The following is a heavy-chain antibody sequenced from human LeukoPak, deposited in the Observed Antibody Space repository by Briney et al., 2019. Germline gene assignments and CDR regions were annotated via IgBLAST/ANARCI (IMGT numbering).Heavy chain of an antibody. CDR3: ARGHQGYYHYMDV. V-gene: IGHV1-2*02. CDR1: GYTFSAYY. Sequence: ASVKVSCKASGYTFSAYYLHWVRQAPGQGLEWMGWVNPNSGGTNYAQNYQGRVTMTRDTSISTAYMELSRLRPDDTAVYFCARGHQGYYHYMDVWGQGTMVNVSS. J-gene: IGHJ6*03. D-gene: IGHD2-2*01. CDR2: VNPNSGGT.